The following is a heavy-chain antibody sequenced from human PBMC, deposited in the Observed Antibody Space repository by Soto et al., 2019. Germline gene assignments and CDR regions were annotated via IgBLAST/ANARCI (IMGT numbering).Heavy chain of an antibody. D-gene: IGHD3-10*01. CDR3: ARVGVKVRGLDY. J-gene: IGHJ4*02. CDR1: GGSSSSGGYY. CDR2: IYYSGST. Sequence: SLYLACTVSGGSSSSGGYYWSWILQHPGKGLEWIGYIYYSGSTYYNPSLKSRVTISVDTSKNQFSLKLSSVTAADTAMYYCARVGVKVRGLDYWGQGTLVTVSS. V-gene: IGHV4-31*03.